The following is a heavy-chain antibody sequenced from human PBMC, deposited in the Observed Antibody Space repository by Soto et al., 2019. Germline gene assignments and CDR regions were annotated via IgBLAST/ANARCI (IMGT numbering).Heavy chain of an antibody. V-gene: IGHV4-4*07. J-gene: IGHJ4*02. CDR2: IFSSGST. CDR3: AREGSYSAYNFAHGIQLWSFDF. Sequence: PSETLSLTCTVSGGSISTFYWSWVRQPAGKGLEWIGRIFSSGSTSFNPSLESRVAMSVDTSENHFSLNLSSVTASDMAVYYCAREGSYSAYNFAHGIQLWSFDFWGQGALVTVSS. D-gene: IGHD5-12*01. CDR1: GGSISTFY.